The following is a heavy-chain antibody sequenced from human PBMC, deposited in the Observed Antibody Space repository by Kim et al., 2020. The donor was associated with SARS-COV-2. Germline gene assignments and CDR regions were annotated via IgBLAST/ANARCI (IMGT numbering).Heavy chain of an antibody. J-gene: IGHJ4*01. V-gene: IGHV4-4*07. CDR2: IYTSGST. D-gene: IGHD6-13*01. CDR1: GGSISSYY. CDR3: STDLSVSIAAAVPSFDY. Sequence: SETLSLTCTVSGGSISSYYWSWIRQPAGKGLEWIGRIYTSGSTNYNPSLNSLVTMSVDTSKNPFSLKLTSVTAADTAVYYCSTDLSVSIAAAVPSFDYW.